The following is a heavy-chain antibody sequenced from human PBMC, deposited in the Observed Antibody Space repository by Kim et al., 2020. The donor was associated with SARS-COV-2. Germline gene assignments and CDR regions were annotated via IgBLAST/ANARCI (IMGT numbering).Heavy chain of an antibody. D-gene: IGHD5-18*01. CDR3: ARQVDTAMAPYYFDY. J-gene: IGHJ4*02. V-gene: IGHV5-51*01. Sequence: PSFQGQVTISADKSISTAYLQWSSLKASDTAMYYCARQVDTAMAPYYFDYWGQGTLVTVSS.